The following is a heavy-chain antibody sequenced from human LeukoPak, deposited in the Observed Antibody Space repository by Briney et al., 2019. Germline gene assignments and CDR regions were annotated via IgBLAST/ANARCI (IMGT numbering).Heavy chain of an antibody. CDR1: GYSISSGYY. Sequence: PSETLSLTCTVSGYSISSGYYWGWIRQPPGKGLEWIGSIYHSGSTYYNPSLKSRVTISVDTSKNQFSLKLSSVTAADTAVYYCARNLKQILGYCSGGSCHPFDYWGQGTLVTVSS. D-gene: IGHD2-15*01. V-gene: IGHV4-38-2*02. CDR3: ARNLKQILGYCSGGSCHPFDY. J-gene: IGHJ4*02. CDR2: IYHSGST.